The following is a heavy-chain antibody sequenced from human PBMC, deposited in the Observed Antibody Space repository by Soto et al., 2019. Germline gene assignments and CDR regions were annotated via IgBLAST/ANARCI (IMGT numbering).Heavy chain of an antibody. V-gene: IGHV1-2*02. CDR3: ARGLITVPPYSYFGMDV. Sequence: QLVQSGPEVKKPGASLKVSCKASGYSLTDYYIHWQRQAPGQGFEWMGWINPKSGGTSYAEKFRGGVTLTRDTSISTVFMEVNILKSDDTAIYYCARGLITVPPYSYFGMDVWGQGTTVTVSS. J-gene: IGHJ6*02. D-gene: IGHD3-9*01. CDR1: GYSLTDYY. CDR2: INPKSGGT.